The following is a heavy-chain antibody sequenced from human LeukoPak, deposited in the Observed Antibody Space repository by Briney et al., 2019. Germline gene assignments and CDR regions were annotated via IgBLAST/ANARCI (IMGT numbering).Heavy chain of an antibody. Sequence: GGSRRLSCAASGFTFSSYAMHWVRQAPGKGLEWVAVISYDGSNKYYADSVKGRFTISRDNSKNTLYLQMNSLRAEDTAVYYCAREYIAAFDYWGQGTLVTVSS. V-gene: IGHV3-30-3*01. CDR2: ISYDGSNK. D-gene: IGHD6-25*01. J-gene: IGHJ4*02. CDR1: GFTFSSYA. CDR3: AREYIAAFDY.